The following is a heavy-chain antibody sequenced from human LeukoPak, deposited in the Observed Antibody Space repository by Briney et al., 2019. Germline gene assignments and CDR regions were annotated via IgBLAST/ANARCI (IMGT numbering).Heavy chain of an antibody. V-gene: IGHV4-30-2*02. J-gene: IGHJ3*02. D-gene: IGHD3-22*01. CDR1: GGSISSGGYS. CDR3: ARKYYYESSGYYYVGAFDI. Sequence: SQTLSLTCAVSGGSISSGGYSWSWIRQPPGKGLEWIGYIYHSGSTYYNPSLKIRVTISVDRSKNQFSLKLSSVTAADTAVYYCARKYYYESSGYYYVGAFDIWGQGTMVTVSS. CDR2: IYHSGST.